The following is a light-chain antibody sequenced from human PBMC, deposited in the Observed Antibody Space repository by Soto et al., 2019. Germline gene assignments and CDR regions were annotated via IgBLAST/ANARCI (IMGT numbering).Light chain of an antibody. Sequence: SSLTQPASVSWAPWKFVPLFLPGNKKNGGGYNYVSWYQQHPGKAPKLTIYDVTNRPSGVSNRFSGSKSGNTASLTISGLQAEDEADYYCASYASTTTLGVFGTG. V-gene: IGLV2-14*01. CDR2: DVT. J-gene: IGLJ1*01. CDR1: KKNGGGYNY. CDR3: ASYASTTTLGV.